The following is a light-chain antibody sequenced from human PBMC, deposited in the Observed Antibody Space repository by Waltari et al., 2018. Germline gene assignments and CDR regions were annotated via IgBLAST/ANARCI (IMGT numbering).Light chain of an antibody. CDR2: DVS. CDR1: SSDDDGYNY. Sequence: QSALTQPASVSGSTGQSITISCTGTSSDDDGYNYVSWYPQHPGKAPKLMIYDVSNRPSGVSKRVACSESGNTASLTISGLQAEDEADYYCSSYTSSSSPVVFGGGTKLTVL. J-gene: IGLJ2*01. CDR3: SSYTSSSSPVV. V-gene: IGLV2-14*03.